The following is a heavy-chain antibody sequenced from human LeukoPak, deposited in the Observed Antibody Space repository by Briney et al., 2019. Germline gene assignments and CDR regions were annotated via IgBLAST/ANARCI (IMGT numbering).Heavy chain of an antibody. CDR2: FNPDEGKI. CDR1: EYNLSKLS. J-gene: IGHJ4*02. V-gene: IGHV1-24*01. CDR3: ATWSGAYSSPIYYFDS. Sequence: ASVKVSCSVSEYNLSKLSTHWVRQAPGKGLEWMGGFNPDEGKIIHAQKFQGRVTMTQATSTDAASLELSSLRSEDTVVYYCATWSGAYSSPIYYFDSWGQGTLVTVSS. D-gene: IGHD3-3*01.